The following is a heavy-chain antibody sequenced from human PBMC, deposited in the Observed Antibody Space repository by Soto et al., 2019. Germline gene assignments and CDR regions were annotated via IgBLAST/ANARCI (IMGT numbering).Heavy chain of an antibody. CDR1: GFTFSSYW. J-gene: IGHJ4*02. V-gene: IGHV3-7*01. CDR2: IKQDGSEK. D-gene: IGHD3-22*01. Sequence: GGSLRLSCAASGFTFSSYWMSWVRQAPGKGLEWVANIKQDGSEKYYVDSVKGRITISRDNAKKSLYLQMNSLRAEDTAVYYCARWDHSSGLDYWGQGTLVTVSS. CDR3: ARWDHSSGLDY.